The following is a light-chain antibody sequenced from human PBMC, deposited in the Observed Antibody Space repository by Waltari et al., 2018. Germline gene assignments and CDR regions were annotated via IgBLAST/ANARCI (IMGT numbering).Light chain of an antibody. Sequence: QSALTQPASVSGSPGQSITISCSGTSSDVGTYNLVSWYHHHPGKAPKLMIYEATKRPSGVSSRFSASKSGNTASLTISGLQAEDEAEYYCCSYAGSDTYVFGTGTKVTVL. CDR2: EAT. CDR1: SSDVGTYNL. J-gene: IGLJ1*01. V-gene: IGLV2-23*01. CDR3: CSYAGSDTYV.